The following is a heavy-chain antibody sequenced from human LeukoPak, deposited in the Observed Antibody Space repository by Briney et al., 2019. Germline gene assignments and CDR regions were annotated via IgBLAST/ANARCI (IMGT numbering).Heavy chain of an antibody. J-gene: IGHJ4*02. CDR2: ITSGGLT. CDR1: GFTFSSYA. V-gene: IGHV3-23*01. D-gene: IGHD2-2*01. Sequence: GGSLRLSCAASGFTFSSYAKTWVRQAPGKGLEWVSAITSGGLTFYADSVKGRFTISRDNSINTLYLQMNSLRADDTAVYYCAKPFRDCSSATCYVSFDYWGQGTLVTVSS. CDR3: AKPFRDCSSATCYVSFDY.